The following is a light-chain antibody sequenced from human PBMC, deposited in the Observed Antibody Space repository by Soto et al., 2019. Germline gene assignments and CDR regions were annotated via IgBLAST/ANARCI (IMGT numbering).Light chain of an antibody. V-gene: IGKV1-39*01. CDR1: QSISRY. CDR2: AAS. CDR3: QQSDSSPLT. Sequence: DIQMTQSPSSLSASIGDRVTITCRASQSISRYLNWYQQKPGKAPKLLIYAASSLQSGVPSRFSGSGSGTDFALTISSLQPEDFATYYCQQSDSSPLTFGGGTKVDIK. J-gene: IGKJ4*01.